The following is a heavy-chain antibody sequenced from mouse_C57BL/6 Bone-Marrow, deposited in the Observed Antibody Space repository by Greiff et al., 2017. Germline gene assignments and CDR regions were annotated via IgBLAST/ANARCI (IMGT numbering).Heavy chain of an antibody. CDR3: ARSNLLPHYYAMDY. Sequence: QVQLQQPGAELVKPGASVQLSCKASGYTFTSYWMHWVKQRPGQGLEWIGMIHPNSGSTNYNEKFKSKATLTVDKSSSTAYMQLSSLTSEDSAVYYCARSNLLPHYYAMDYWGQGTSVTVSS. J-gene: IGHJ4*01. CDR1: GYTFTSYW. CDR2: IHPNSGST. D-gene: IGHD1-1*01. V-gene: IGHV1-64*01.